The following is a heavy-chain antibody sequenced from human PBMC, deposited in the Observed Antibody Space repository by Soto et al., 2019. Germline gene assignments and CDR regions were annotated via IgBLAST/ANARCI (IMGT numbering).Heavy chain of an antibody. D-gene: IGHD2-2*01. Sequence: PGESLKISCKGSGYSFTSYWICWVRQMPGKGLEWMGRIDPSDSYTNYSPSFQGHVTISADKSISTAYLQWSSLKASDTAMYYCASMCSSTSCYADHYYYYGMDVWGQGTTVTVS. J-gene: IGHJ6*02. CDR1: GYSFTSYW. CDR3: ASMCSSTSCYADHYYYYGMDV. V-gene: IGHV5-10-1*01. CDR2: IDPSDSYT.